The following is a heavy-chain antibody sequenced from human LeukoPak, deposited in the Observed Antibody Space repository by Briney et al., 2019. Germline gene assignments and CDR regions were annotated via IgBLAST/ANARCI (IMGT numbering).Heavy chain of an antibody. CDR2: ISFDGGNK. V-gene: IGHV3-30*04. D-gene: IGHD3-22*01. CDR1: GFTFSSHA. CDR3: ASPVRLGWDYYDSSGYFAY. J-gene: IGHJ4*02. Sequence: GGSLRLSCTASGFTFSSHAMHWVRQAPGKGLEWVAAISFDGGNKYYADSVKGRFTISRDNSNNSLYLQMSSPRAEDTAVYYCASPVRLGWDYYDSSGYFAYWGQGTLVTVSS.